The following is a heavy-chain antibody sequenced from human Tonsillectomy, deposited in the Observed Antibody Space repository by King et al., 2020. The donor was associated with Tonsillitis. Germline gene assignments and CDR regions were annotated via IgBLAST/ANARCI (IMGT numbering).Heavy chain of an antibody. V-gene: IGHV5-51*01. J-gene: IGHJ6*02. D-gene: IGHD2-15*01. Sequence: VQLVESGAEVKKPGESLKISCKGSGYSFSSYWIAWVCQMPGKGLEWMGIIYPGDSDTRYSPSFPVQVTISADKSINTAFMQWSSLKASDTAMYYCARIEDSGRGLDVWGQGTTVTVSS. CDR1: GYSFSSYW. CDR2: IYPGDSDT. CDR3: ARIEDSGRGLDV.